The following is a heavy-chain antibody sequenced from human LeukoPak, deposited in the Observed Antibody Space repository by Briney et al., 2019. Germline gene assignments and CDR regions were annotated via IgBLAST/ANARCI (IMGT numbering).Heavy chain of an antibody. Sequence: ASVTVSCTASGYTFTSYDINWVRQATGQGLEWMGWMNPNSGNTGYAQKFQGRVTMTKNTSISTAYMELSSLRSEDTAVYYCARAPGGSGGPDYWGQGTLVTVSS. CDR2: MNPNSGNT. CDR3: ARAPGGSGGPDY. CDR1: GYTFTSYD. J-gene: IGHJ4*02. D-gene: IGHD3-16*01. V-gene: IGHV1-8*01.